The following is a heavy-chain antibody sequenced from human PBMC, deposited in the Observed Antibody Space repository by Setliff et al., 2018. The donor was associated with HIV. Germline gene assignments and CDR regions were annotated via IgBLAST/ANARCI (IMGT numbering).Heavy chain of an antibody. CDR1: GYTFTSDY. J-gene: IGHJ6*03. Sequence: GASVKVSCKASGYTFTSDYIHWVRQAPGQGLEWMGIINPAGNPTSYAQKFQGRVTITADKSTSTAYMELSSLRSEDTAVYCCARNPEMAALNYFYYYMDVWGKGTTVTVSS. CDR3: ARNPEMAALNYFYYYMDV. D-gene: IGHD6-19*01. CDR2: INPAGNPT. V-gene: IGHV1-46*01.